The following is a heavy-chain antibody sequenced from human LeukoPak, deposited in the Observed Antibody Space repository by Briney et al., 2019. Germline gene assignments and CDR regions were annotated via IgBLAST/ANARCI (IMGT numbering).Heavy chain of an antibody. CDR1: GYTFTGYY. V-gene: IGHV1-2*02. J-gene: IGHJ4*02. D-gene: IGHD2-2*01. Sequence: ASVKVSCKASGYTFTGYYIHWVRQAPGQGLEWMGWINPNSGDTKYEQRFQGRVTMTRDTSISTAYMELTRLRSDDAAVFFCARDGSWSSISYSDYWGQGTLVTVSS. CDR3: ARDGSWSSISYSDY. CDR2: INPNSGDT.